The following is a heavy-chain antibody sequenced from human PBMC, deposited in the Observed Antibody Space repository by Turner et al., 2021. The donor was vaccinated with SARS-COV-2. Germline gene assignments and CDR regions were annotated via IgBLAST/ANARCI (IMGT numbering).Heavy chain of an antibody. Sequence: QLQLQESGPGLVKPSETLSLTCTVPGCSITSSTYYWGWIRQPPGKGLDWIGRIFSSGSTYYNPSLKSRVTISVDTSKNQFSLKLTSVTAADTAVYYCARSYHTYYFDYWGQGTLGTVSS. D-gene: IGHD2-2*01. CDR2: IFSSGST. CDR1: GCSITSSTYY. J-gene: IGHJ4*02. CDR3: ARSYHTYYFDY. V-gene: IGHV4-39*01.